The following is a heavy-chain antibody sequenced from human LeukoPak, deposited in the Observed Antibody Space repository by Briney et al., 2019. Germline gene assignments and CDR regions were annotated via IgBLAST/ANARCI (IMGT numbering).Heavy chain of an antibody. CDR1: GYTFTSYY. CDR2: INPSGGST. J-gene: IGHJ4*02. Sequence: ASVKVSCKASGYTFTSYYMHWVRQAPGQGLEWMGIINPSGGSTTYTQKFQGRVTMTRDMSTSTVYMEMSSLRSEDTAVYYYARQSYYYDSSGMFDYWGQGTLVTVSS. V-gene: IGHV1-46*01. D-gene: IGHD3-22*01. CDR3: ARQSYYYDSSGMFDY.